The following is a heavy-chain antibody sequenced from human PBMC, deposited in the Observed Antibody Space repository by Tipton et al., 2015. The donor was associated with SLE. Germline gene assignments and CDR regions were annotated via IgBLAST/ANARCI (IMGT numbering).Heavy chain of an antibody. Sequence: GLVKPSETLSLTCTVSDDSISDFYWGWIRQPPGKGLEWIGRIYSRGSTNYNPSLKSRVTISLDMSKNQFSLKLSSVTAADTAVYYCARGRYCTGPSCYPSPSYDFYPYMDVWGKGTSVSVSS. D-gene: IGHD2-2*01. J-gene: IGHJ6*03. V-gene: IGHV4-4*09. CDR3: ARGRYCTGPSCYPSPSYDFYPYMDV. CDR1: DDSISDFY. CDR2: IYSRGST.